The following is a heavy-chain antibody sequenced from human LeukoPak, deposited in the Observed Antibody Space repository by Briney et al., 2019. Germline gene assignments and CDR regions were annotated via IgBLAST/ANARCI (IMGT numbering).Heavy chain of an antibody. V-gene: IGHV3-21*01. CDR2: VSGSNNYI. Sequence: GGSLRLSCVASGFTFSSYSMNWVRQAPGKEPEWVSSVSGSNNYIYYADSVRGRFTISRDNARNSLYLQMNSLRAEDTAVYYCARVGSYYYDSSGYYFDYWGQGTLVTVSS. CDR1: GFTFSSYS. J-gene: IGHJ4*02. D-gene: IGHD3-22*01. CDR3: ARVGSYYYDSSGYYFDY.